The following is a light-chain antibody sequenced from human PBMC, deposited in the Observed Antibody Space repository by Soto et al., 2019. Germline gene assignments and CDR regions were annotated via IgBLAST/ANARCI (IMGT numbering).Light chain of an antibody. J-gene: IGLJ2*01. CDR2: EVT. CDR3: TSYIGSTALDVV. CDR1: RNDIGGYNY. Sequence: QSVLTQPASVSGSPGQSITISCTGTRNDIGGYNYVSWYQQHPGKAPKLIIYEVTNRPSGVSNRFSGSKSGNTASLTISGLQPEDEADYYCTSYIGSTALDVVFGGGTKLTVL. V-gene: IGLV2-14*01.